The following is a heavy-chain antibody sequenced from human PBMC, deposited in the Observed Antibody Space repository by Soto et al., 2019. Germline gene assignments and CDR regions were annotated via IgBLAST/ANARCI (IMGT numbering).Heavy chain of an antibody. J-gene: IGHJ5*02. V-gene: IGHV1-18*01. D-gene: IGHD6-19*01. Sequence: KVSCKASGYTFTSYGISWVRQAPGQGLEWMGWISAYNGNTNYAQKLQGRVTMTTDTSTSTAYMELRSLRSDDTAVYYCARGRRIAVAGTRGWFDPWGQGTLVTVSS. CDR1: GYTFTSYG. CDR2: ISAYNGNT. CDR3: ARGRRIAVAGTRGWFDP.